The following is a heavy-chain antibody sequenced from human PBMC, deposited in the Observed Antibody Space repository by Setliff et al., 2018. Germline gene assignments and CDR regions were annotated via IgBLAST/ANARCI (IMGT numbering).Heavy chain of an antibody. CDR2: IYTSGST. D-gene: IGHD1-7*01. V-gene: IGHV4-61*02. CDR3: ARSLSTTLDY. J-gene: IGHJ4*02. CDR1: GGSISSGGYY. Sequence: PSETLSLTCTVSGGSISSGGYYWSWIRQHPGKGLEWIGRIYTSGSTNYNPSLKSRVTISVDTSKNQFSLKLSSVTAADTAVYYCARSLSTTLDYWGQGTLVTVS.